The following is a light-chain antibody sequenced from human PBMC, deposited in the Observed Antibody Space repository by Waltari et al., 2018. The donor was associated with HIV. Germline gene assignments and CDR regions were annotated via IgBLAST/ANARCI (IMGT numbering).Light chain of an antibody. CDR3: CSYAGRSTLEV. J-gene: IGLJ2*01. CDR1: SSDVGAYNL. Sequence: SALTQPASVSGSPGQSITISCTGTSSDVGAYNLVSWYQQHPGKAPKFIIYEVNKRPSEVSIRFSGSKSGNTASLTISGLQAEDEADYYCCSYAGRSTLEVFGGWTKVTVL. CDR2: EVN. V-gene: IGLV2-23*02.